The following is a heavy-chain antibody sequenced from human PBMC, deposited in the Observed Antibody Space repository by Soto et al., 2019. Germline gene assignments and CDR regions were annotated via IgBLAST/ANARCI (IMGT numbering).Heavy chain of an antibody. Sequence: QVQLKESGPGLVKPSDTLSLTCSVSGGSVSSHLYYWGWFRQPPGNGLEWIANVYYNGITNYNPSLKSRVTISLDTSKNQFSLKLSSVTASDTAVYYCARVDYGDYPWFDPWGQGTPVTVSS. D-gene: IGHD4-17*01. J-gene: IGHJ5*02. CDR1: GGSVSSHLYY. CDR2: VYYNGIT. CDR3: ARVDYGDYPWFDP. V-gene: IGHV4-61*01.